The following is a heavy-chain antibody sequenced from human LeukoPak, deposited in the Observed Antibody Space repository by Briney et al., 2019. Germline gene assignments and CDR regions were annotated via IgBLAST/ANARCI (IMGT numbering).Heavy chain of an antibody. V-gene: IGHV1-24*01. CDR3: ATDRPKGAFDI. CDR1: GYALTELS. CDR2: FDPEDGEA. J-gene: IGHJ3*02. Sequence: ASVKVSCKVSGYALTELSMRWVRQAPGKGLEWMGGFDPEDGEAIYAQKFQGRVTMTEDTSTDTAYMELSSLRSEDTAVYYCATDRPKGAFDIWGQGTMVTVSS.